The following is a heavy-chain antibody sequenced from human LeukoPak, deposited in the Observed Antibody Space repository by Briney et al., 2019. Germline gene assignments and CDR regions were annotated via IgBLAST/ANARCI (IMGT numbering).Heavy chain of an antibody. J-gene: IGHJ4*02. CDR2: IYTSGNT. CDR3: ARARRDSVGELNYFDY. D-gene: IGHD1-26*01. V-gene: IGHV4-61*05. CDR1: GDSMNSSSFY. Sequence: PSETLSLTCTVSGDSMNSSSFYWGWIRQPPGKGLEYIGRIYTSGNTNYNPSLKSRVTMSVDTSKKQFSLKLSSVTAADTAVYYCARARRDSVGELNYFDYWGQGALVTVSS.